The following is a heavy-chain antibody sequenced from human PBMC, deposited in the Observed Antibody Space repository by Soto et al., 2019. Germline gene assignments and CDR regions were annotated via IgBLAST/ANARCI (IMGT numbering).Heavy chain of an antibody. V-gene: IGHV4-31*03. CDR3: AGIYSGSPGGTLRY. Sequence: QVQLQESGPGLVKPSQTLSLTCTVSGGSISSGGYYWSWIRQHPGKGLEWFGYIYYSGSTYYNPSRKSRVTIAVHTSKNQFSLKLSSVTAADTAGYYCAGIYSGSPGGTLRYWGQGTLVTVSS. D-gene: IGHD1-26*01. CDR1: GGSISSGGYY. J-gene: IGHJ4*02. CDR2: IYYSGST.